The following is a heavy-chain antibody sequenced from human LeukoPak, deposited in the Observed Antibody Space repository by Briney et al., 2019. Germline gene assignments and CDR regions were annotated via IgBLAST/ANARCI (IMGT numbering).Heavy chain of an antibody. CDR1: GGSITSSNYY. J-gene: IGHJ4*02. CDR3: VRRFYDSSGFDY. Sequence: SETLSLTCTVSGGSITSSNYYWGWIRQPPGKGLEWVGSIYYSGSTYYNPSLKSRVTISVDTSRNQFSLKLSSVTAADTAVYYCVRRFYDSSGFDYWGQGSLVTVSS. D-gene: IGHD3-22*01. CDR2: IYYSGST. V-gene: IGHV4-39*01.